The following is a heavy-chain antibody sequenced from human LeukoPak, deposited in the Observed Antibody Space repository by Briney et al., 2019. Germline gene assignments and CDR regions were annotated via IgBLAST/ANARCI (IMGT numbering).Heavy chain of an antibody. CDR2: IYSGGST. V-gene: IGHV3-53*01. D-gene: IGHD5-18*01. J-gene: IGHJ4*02. Sequence: GGSLRLSRAASGFTVSSNYMSWVRQAPGKGPEWVSVIYSGGSTYYADSVKGRFTISRDNSKNTLYLQMNSLRAEDTAVYYCARAPDTEFDYWGQGTLVTVSS. CDR3: ARAPDTEFDY. CDR1: GFTVSSNY.